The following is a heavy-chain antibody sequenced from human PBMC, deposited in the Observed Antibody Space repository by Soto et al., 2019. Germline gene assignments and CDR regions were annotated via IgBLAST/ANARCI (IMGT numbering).Heavy chain of an antibody. CDR1: GYTFTSYG. D-gene: IGHD6-13*01. V-gene: IGHV1-18*01. Sequence: QVQLVQSGAEVKKPGASVKVSCKASGYTFTSYGISWVRQAHGQGLEWMGWINTYDGNTNHAQKFQGRVTMTTDTSTSTAYMEFRSLTSDDTAVYYCAASQQFDYWGQGTLVTVSS. CDR3: AASQQFDY. CDR2: INTYDGNT. J-gene: IGHJ4*02.